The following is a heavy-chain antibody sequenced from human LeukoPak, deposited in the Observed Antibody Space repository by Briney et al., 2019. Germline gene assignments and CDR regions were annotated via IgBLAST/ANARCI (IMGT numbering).Heavy chain of an antibody. CDR3: ARSGTVWGSCRNNWFDP. V-gene: IGHV1-69*06. J-gene: IGHJ5*02. Sequence: ASVKVSCKASGGTFSSYAISWVRQAPGQGLEWMGGIIPIFGTANYAQKFQGRVTITADKSTSTAYMELSSLRSEDTAVYYCARSGTVWGSCRNNWFDPWGQGTLVTVSS. CDR2: IIPIFGTA. D-gene: IGHD3-16*02. CDR1: GGTFSSYA.